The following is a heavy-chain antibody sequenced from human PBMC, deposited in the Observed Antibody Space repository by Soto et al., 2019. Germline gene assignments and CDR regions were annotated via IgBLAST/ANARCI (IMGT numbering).Heavy chain of an antibody. CDR1: GGTFSSYA. J-gene: IGHJ4*02. V-gene: IGHV1-69*01. CDR2: IIPIFGTA. CDR3: ARDMGEGILTGYYDY. D-gene: IGHD3-9*01. Sequence: QVQLVQSGAEVKKPESSVKVSCKASGGTFSSYAISWVRQAPGQGLEWMGGIIPIFGTANYAQKFQGRVTITADESTSTAYMELSRLRSEDTAVYYFARDMGEGILTGYYDYWGQGTLVTVSS.